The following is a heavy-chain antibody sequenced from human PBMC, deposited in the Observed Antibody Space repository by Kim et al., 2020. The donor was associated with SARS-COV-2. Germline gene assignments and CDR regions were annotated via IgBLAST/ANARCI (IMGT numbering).Heavy chain of an antibody. CDR3: ARDSAQSTFYYYYCGMDI. J-gene: IGHJ6*02. V-gene: IGHV3-33*08. CDR1: GFTFSSYG. CDR2: IWYDGSNK. Sequence: GGSLRLSCAASGFTFSSYGMHWVRQAPGKGLEWVAVIWYDGSNKYYADSVKGRFTISRDNSKNTLYLQMNSLRAEDTAVYYCARDSAQSTFYYYYCGMDIWGQGTTVTVSS.